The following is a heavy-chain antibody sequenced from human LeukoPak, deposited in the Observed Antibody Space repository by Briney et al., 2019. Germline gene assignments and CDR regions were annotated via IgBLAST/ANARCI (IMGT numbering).Heavy chain of an antibody. J-gene: IGHJ5*02. CDR3: ARQGSNDFWSGHNWFDL. V-gene: IGHV4-39*01. CDR1: GGSISSSSYY. D-gene: IGHD3-3*01. Sequence: SETLSLTCTVSGGSISSSSYYWGRVRQPPGKGLEWIGSIYYSGSTYYNPSLKSRVTISVDTSKNQFSLKLSSVTAADTAVYYCARQGSNDFWSGHNWFDLWGQGTLVTVSS. CDR2: IYYSGST.